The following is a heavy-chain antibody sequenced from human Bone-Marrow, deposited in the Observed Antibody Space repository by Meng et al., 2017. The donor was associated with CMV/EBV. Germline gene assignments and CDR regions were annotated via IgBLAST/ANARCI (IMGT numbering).Heavy chain of an antibody. D-gene: IGHD3-3*01. CDR3: ASFVGYDFWSGYYTDAFDI. J-gene: IGHJ3*02. CDR2: ISSSGSTI. Sequence: GGSLRLSCAASGFTFSSYEMNWVRQAPGKGLEWVSYISSSGSTIYYADSVKGRFTISRDNAKNSLYLQMNSLRAEDTAVYYCASFVGYDFWSGYYTDAFDIWGQGTRVTVSS. V-gene: IGHV3-48*03. CDR1: GFTFSSYE.